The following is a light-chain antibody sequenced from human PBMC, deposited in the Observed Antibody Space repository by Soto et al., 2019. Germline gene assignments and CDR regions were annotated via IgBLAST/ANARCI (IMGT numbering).Light chain of an antibody. J-gene: IGLJ2*01. CDR1: NSDIGRYKF. Sequence: QSVLTQPASVSGAPGQSSTISCTGTNSDIGRYKFVSWFQQHPGKAPKLMIFEGTNRPSGVSNRFSGSKSGNTASLTISGLQAEDEAIYFCSSSTNTNTLVIFGGGTKLTVL. V-gene: IGLV2-14*01. CDR3: SSSTNTNTLVI. CDR2: EGT.